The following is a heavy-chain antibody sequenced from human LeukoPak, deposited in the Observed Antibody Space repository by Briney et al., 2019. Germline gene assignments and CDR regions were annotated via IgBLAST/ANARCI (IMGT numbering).Heavy chain of an antibody. Sequence: GGSLRLSCAASGFTFSSYWMHWVRQVPGKGLVWVARINPGGSSITYADSVKGRFTISRDNAKNTLYLQMDSLRAEDTGVYYCARSNQADDYWGQGTLVTVS. CDR2: INPGGSSI. CDR3: ARSNQADDY. J-gene: IGHJ4*02. CDR1: GFTFSSYW. D-gene: IGHD1-14*01. V-gene: IGHV3-74*01.